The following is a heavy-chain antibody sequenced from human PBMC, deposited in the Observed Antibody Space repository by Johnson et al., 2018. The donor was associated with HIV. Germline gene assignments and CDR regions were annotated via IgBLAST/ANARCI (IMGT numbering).Heavy chain of an antibody. CDR2: IYSGGST. D-gene: IGHD3-22*01. CDR3: ARVRTGDSSGYHDAFDI. J-gene: IGHJ3*02. CDR1: GFTFSSYG. V-gene: IGHV3-NL1*01. Sequence: QVQLVESGGGLVQPGGSLRLSCAASGFTFSSYGIHWVRQAPGKGLEWVSVIYSGGSTYYADSVKGRFTISRDNSKNTLYLQMNSLRVEDTALYYCARVRTGDSSGYHDAFDIWGQGTMVTVSS.